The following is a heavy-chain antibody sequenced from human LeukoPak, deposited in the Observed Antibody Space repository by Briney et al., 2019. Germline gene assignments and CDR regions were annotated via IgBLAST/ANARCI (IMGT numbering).Heavy chain of an antibody. CDR3: ARQLRYSYGGYYYGMDV. J-gene: IGHJ6*02. CDR2: IYYSGST. V-gene: IGHV4-59*08. Sequence: SEPLSLPCPVSGGSISSYYWSWIRQPPGKGLEWIGYIYYSGSTNYNPSLKSRVTISVDTSKNQFSLKLSSVTAADTAVYYCARQLRYSYGGYYYGMDVWGQGTTVTVSS. CDR1: GGSISSYY. D-gene: IGHD5-18*01.